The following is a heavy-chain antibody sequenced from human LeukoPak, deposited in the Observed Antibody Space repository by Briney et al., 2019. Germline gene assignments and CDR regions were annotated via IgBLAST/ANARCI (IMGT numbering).Heavy chain of an antibody. D-gene: IGHD3-22*01. CDR1: GGSINSYY. J-gene: IGHJ4*02. CDR2: IYYSGST. Sequence: SETLSLTCTVSGGSINSYYWSWIRQPPGKGLEWIGYIYYSGSTNYNPSLKSRVTISVDTSKNQFSLKLSSVTAADTAMYYCASRRNYYDSSGPPGDYWGQGTLVTVSS. CDR3: ASRRNYYDSSGPPGDY. V-gene: IGHV4-59*01.